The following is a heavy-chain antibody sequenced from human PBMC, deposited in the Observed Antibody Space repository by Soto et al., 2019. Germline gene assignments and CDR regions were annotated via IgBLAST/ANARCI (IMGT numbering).Heavy chain of an antibody. CDR2: IIPIFGTA. V-gene: IGHV1-69*01. D-gene: IGHD3-22*01. Sequence: QVQLVQSGAEVKKPGSSVKVSCKASGGTFSNYGVNWVRQAPGQGLEWMGGIIPIFGTAKYAQKFQGRVTITADDSTRTAYMELSSLRSEDTAVYYCARDGTLYDSSAYYYLYWGQGTLVTVPS. J-gene: IGHJ4*02. CDR1: GGTFSNYG. CDR3: ARDGTLYDSSAYYYLY.